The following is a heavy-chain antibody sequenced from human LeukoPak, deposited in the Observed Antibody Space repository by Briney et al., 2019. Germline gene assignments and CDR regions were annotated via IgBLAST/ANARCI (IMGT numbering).Heavy chain of an antibody. CDR2: IYTSGST. D-gene: IGHD6-13*01. J-gene: IGHJ1*01. V-gene: IGHV4-61*09. CDR3: ARDFVIAATTEYFQY. CDR1: GGSISSGSYY. Sequence: SETLSLTCTVSGGSISSGSYYWSWIRQPAGKGLEWIGHIYTSGSTKYNPSLKSRVTISADTSKNQFSLKLSSVTAADTAVCYCARDFVIAATTEYFQYWGQGTLVTVSS.